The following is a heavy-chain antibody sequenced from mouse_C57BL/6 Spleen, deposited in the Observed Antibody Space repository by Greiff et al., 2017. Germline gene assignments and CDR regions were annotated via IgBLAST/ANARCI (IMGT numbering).Heavy chain of an antibody. J-gene: IGHJ3*01. CDR1: GFTFSDYY. V-gene: IGHV5-16*01. Sequence: EVQLMESEGGLVQPGSSMKLSCTASGFTFSDYYMAWVRQVPEKGLEWVANINYDGSSTYYLDSLKSRFIISRDNAKNILYLQMSSLKSEDTATYYCAREDFAYWGQGTLVTVSA. CDR2: INYDGSST. CDR3: AREDFAY.